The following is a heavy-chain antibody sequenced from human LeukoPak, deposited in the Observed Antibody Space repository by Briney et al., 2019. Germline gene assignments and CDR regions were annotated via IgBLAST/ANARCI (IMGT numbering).Heavy chain of an antibody. Sequence: SETLSLTCTVSGGSISSYYWSWIRQPPGKGLEWIGYIYYSGSTNYNPSLKSRVTISVDTSKNQFSLKLSSVTAADTAVYYCAREPYDFWSAPDAHYFDYWGQGTLVTVSS. CDR2: IYYSGST. V-gene: IGHV4-59*01. D-gene: IGHD3-3*01. CDR1: GGSISSYY. J-gene: IGHJ4*02. CDR3: AREPYDFWSAPDAHYFDY.